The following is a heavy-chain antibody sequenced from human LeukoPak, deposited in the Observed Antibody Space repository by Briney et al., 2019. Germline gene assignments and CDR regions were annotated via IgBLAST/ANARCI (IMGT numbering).Heavy chain of an antibody. V-gene: IGHV4-34*01. CDR3: ARFNGDSSGYYFGTIDY. Sequence: SETLSLTCAVYGGSFSGYYWSWIRQPPGKGLEWIGEINHSGSTNYNPSLKSRVTISVDTSKNQFSLKLSSVTAADTAVYYCARFNGDSSGYYFGTIDYWGQGTLVTVSS. CDR1: GGSFSGYY. D-gene: IGHD3-22*01. J-gene: IGHJ4*02. CDR2: INHSGST.